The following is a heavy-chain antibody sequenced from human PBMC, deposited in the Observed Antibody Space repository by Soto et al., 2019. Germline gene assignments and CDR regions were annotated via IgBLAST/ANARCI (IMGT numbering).Heavy chain of an antibody. CDR1: GYTFTSYA. V-gene: IGHV1-3*01. Sequence: QVQLVQSGAEVKKPGASVKVSCKASGYTFTSYAMHWVRQAPGQRLEWMGWINAGNGNTKYSQKFQGRVTITRDTSASTAYMERSSVRSEDTAVNYCAIALYSSSWYRNWFDPWGQGTLVTVSS. J-gene: IGHJ5*02. D-gene: IGHD6-13*01. CDR2: INAGNGNT. CDR3: AIALYSSSWYRNWFDP.